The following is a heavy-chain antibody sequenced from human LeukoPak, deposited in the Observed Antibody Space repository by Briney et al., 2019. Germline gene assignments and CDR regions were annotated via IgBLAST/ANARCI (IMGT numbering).Heavy chain of an antibody. CDR2: INWDGSVT. CDR3: ARDGTYSSSWVTSYDY. V-gene: IGHV3-74*01. Sequence: GSLRLSCVASGFAFSGFYIHWVRQAPGKGLVWVSHINWDGSVTTYADSVRGRFTISRDNANNLLYLQMNSLGAEDTAVYYCARDGTYSSSWVTSYDYWGQGTLVTVSS. J-gene: IGHJ4*02. D-gene: IGHD6-13*01. CDR1: GFAFSGFY.